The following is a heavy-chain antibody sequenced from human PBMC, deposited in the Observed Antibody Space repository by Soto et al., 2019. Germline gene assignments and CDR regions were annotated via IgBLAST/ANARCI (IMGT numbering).Heavy chain of an antibody. CDR3: ARSIRGPRRFNGMDV. CDR2: IERDDDDK. Sequence: SGPTLVNPTETLTLTCTFSGFSLTSPGMCVSWIRQSPGKALEWLALIERDDDDKYYSTSLKTRLTVSKDTRKNQVVLTMANMEPADTATYYCARSIRGPRRFNGMDVWGQGTTVTVSS. CDR1: GFSLTSPGMC. J-gene: IGHJ6*02. V-gene: IGHV2-70*13. D-gene: IGHD1-20*01.